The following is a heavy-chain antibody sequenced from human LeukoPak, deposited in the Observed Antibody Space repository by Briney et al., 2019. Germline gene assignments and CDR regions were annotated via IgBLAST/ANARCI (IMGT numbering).Heavy chain of an antibody. Sequence: GESLKISCKGSGYSFTSYWIGWVRQMPGKGLEWTGIIYPGDSDTRYSPSFQGQVTISADKSISTAYLQWSSLKASDTAMYYCARLAYSSSWYGPYYFDYWGQGTLVTVSS. V-gene: IGHV5-51*01. CDR3: ARLAYSSSWYGPYYFDY. J-gene: IGHJ4*02. CDR1: GYSFTSYW. D-gene: IGHD6-13*01. CDR2: IYPGDSDT.